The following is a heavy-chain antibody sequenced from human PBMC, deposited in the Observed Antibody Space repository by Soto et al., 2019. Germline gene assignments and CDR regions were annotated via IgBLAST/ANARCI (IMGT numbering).Heavy chain of an antibody. V-gene: IGHV4-39*01. J-gene: IGHJ4*02. CDR3: ASRFYGDYAFLFDY. D-gene: IGHD4-17*01. CDR2: IYYSGST. CDR1: GGSISSSSYY. Sequence: QLQLQESGPGLVKPSETLSLTCTVSGGSISSSSYYWGWIRQPPGKGLEWIGSIYYSGSTYYNPSLKRRVTISVDTSKNPFSLKLSSVTAADTAVYYCASRFYGDYAFLFDYWGQGTLVTVSS.